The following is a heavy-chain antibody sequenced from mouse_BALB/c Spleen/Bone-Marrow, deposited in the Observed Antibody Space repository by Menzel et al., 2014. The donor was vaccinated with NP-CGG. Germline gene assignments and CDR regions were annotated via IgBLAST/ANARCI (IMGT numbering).Heavy chain of an antibody. CDR3: ASSSMVV. D-gene: IGHD2-10*02. Sequence: VKLVESGPGLVQHSQSLSITCTVSGFSLTSYGVHWVRQSPGKGLEWLGVIWSGGSTDYNAALLSRLSISKDNSKNQVFFKVNNLQANCAAIYYFASSSMVVWGQGTTLTVSS. V-gene: IGHV2-2*02. J-gene: IGHJ2*01. CDR2: IWSGGST. CDR1: GFSLTSYG.